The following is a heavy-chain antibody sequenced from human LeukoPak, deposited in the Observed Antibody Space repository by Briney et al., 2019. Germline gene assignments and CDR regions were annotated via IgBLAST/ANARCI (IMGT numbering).Heavy chain of an antibody. Sequence: SETLSLTCTVPGGSITDYYWSWIRQPPGKGLEWIGHIYYRGNTNYNPSLKSRVTISVDASKIHFSLRLRSVAAADTAVYYCARSLYRATAGADFDFWGQGTRVTVSS. CDR1: GGSITDYY. J-gene: IGHJ4*02. D-gene: IGHD6-13*01. CDR2: IYYRGNT. CDR3: ARSLYRATAGADFDF. V-gene: IGHV4-59*01.